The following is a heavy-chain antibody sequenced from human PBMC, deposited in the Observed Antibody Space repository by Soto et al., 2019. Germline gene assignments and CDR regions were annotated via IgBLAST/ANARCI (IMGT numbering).Heavy chain of an antibody. CDR3: ARDAYYESSGALGP. Sequence: SETLSLTCSVSGGSISSGGYYWSWIRQHPGKGLEWIGNIYKSGSTYYNPSLTSRVLISVDTSKNQFSLKLTSVTAADTAVYYCARDAYYESSGALGPWGQGTLVTVS. D-gene: IGHD3-22*01. CDR1: GGSISSGGYY. CDR2: IYKSGST. V-gene: IGHV4-31*03. J-gene: IGHJ5*02.